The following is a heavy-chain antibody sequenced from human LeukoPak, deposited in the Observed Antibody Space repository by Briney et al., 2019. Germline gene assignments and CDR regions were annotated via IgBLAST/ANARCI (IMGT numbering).Heavy chain of an antibody. J-gene: IGHJ4*02. D-gene: IGHD3-22*01. Sequence: GGSLRLSCAASGFTFSSYGMHWVRQAPGKGLGWVAVISYDGSNKYYADSVKGRFTISRDNSKNTLYLQMNSQRAEDTAVYYCARIYYDSSGYNYWGQGTLVTVSS. CDR2: ISYDGSNK. CDR1: GFTFSSYG. CDR3: ARIYYDSSGYNY. V-gene: IGHV3-30*03.